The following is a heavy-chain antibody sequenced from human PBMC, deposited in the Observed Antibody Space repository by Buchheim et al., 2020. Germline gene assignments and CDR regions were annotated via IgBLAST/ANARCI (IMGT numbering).Heavy chain of an antibody. V-gene: IGHV3-48*01. CDR3: ARDQGDVVVPAAIALVHYYYYYGMDV. CDR2: ISSSSSTI. Sequence: EVQLVESGGGLVQPGGSLRLSCAASGFTFSSYSMNWVRQAPGKGLEWVSYISSSSSTIYYADSVKGRFTISRDNAKNSLYLKMNSLRAEDTAVYYCARDQGDVVVPAAIALVHYYYYYGMDVWGQGTT. D-gene: IGHD2-2*01. CDR1: GFTFSSYS. J-gene: IGHJ6*02.